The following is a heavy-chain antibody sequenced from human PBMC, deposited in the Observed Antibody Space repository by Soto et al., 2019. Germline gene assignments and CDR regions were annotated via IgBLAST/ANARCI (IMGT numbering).Heavy chain of an antibody. D-gene: IGHD3-22*01. V-gene: IGHV3-33*01. CDR3: VRKACEAVGINRAFYFDQ. CDR1: GFTFSDYG. J-gene: IGHJ4*02. Sequence: GGSLRLSCAVSGFTFSDYGMHWVRQAPGKGLEWVALIWHDGRKAYYADSVQGRFTISRDNSQNTMYLHLNSLRDEDTAVYYCVRKACEAVGINRAFYFDQWGPGTLVTVSS. CDR2: IWHDGRKA.